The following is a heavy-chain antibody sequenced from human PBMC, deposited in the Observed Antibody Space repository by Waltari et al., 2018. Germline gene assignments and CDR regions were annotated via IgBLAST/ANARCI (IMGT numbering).Heavy chain of an antibody. CDR2: IYYSGGT. CDR3: AANYDILTGYPD. D-gene: IGHD3-9*01. J-gene: IGHJ4*02. CDR1: GGSISSSSYY. Sequence: QLQLQESGPGLVKPSETLSLTCTVSGGSISSSSYYWGWIRQPPGKGLEWIGSIYYSGGTYYNPSLKSRVTISVDTSKNQFSLKLSSVTAADTAVYYCAANYDILTGYPDWGQGTLVTVSS. V-gene: IGHV4-39*07.